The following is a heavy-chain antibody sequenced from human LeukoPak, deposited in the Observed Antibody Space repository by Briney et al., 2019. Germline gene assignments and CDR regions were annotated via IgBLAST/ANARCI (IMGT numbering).Heavy chain of an antibody. CDR1: GYTFTSYA. Sequence: ASVKVSCKASGYTFTSYAMNWVRQAPGQGLEWMGWINTNTGNPTYSQGFTGRFVFSLDTYVSTAYLQISSLKAEDTAVYYCASTYYDFWSGYYLGFDYWGQGTLVTVSS. CDR3: ASTYYDFWSGYYLGFDY. V-gene: IGHV7-4-1*02. J-gene: IGHJ4*02. D-gene: IGHD3-3*01. CDR2: INTNTGNP.